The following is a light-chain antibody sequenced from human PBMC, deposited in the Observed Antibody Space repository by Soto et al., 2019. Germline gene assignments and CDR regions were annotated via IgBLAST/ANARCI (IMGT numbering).Light chain of an antibody. CDR2: EGT. CDR1: SSDIGSYDL. Sequence: QSALTQPASVSGPLGQSIVISCTGSSSDIGSYDLVSWYQQYPGKAPKVVIFEGTKRPSGVSNRFSGSKSGNTASLTISGLQTEDEADYYYCSYAGSRTYVFGAGTKVTVL. J-gene: IGLJ1*01. CDR3: CSYAGSRTYV. V-gene: IGLV2-23*01.